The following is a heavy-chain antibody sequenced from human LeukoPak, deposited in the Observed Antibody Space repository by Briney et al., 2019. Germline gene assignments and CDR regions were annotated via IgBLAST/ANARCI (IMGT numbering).Heavy chain of an antibody. CDR2: INSDGSRT. J-gene: IGHJ4*02. CDR3: AKLTRTSLGSCHY. Sequence: GGSLRLSCAASGFTFSSYWVHWVRQAPGKGLVWVSRINSDGSRTTYVDSVKGRFTISRDNAKNTLYLQMNSLRAEDTAVYYCAKLTRTSLGSCHYWGQGTLVTVSS. D-gene: IGHD3-10*01. CDR1: GFTFSSYW. V-gene: IGHV3-74*03.